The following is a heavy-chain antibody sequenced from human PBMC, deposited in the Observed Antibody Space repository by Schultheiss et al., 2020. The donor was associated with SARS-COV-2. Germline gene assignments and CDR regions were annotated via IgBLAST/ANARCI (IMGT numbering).Heavy chain of an antibody. D-gene: IGHD5-24*01. J-gene: IGHJ6*02. CDR1: GYTFTSYG. V-gene: IGHV1-18*01. CDR3: ARLPLGMATIYYYYGMDV. Sequence: ASVKVSCKASGYTFTSYGISWVRQAPGQGLEWMGWISAYNGNTNYAQKLQGRVTMTTDTSTSTAYMELSSLRSEDTAVYYCARLPLGMATIYYYYGMDVWGQGTTVTVSS. CDR2: ISAYNGNT.